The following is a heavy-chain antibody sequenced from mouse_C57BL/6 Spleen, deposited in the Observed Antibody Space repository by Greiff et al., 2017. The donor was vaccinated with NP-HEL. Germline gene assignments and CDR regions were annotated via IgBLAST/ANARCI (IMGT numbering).Heavy chain of an antibody. CDR2: INPNNGGT. V-gene: IGHV1-22*01. CDR1: GYTFTDYN. J-gene: IGHJ4*01. Sequence: DVQLQESGPELVKPGASVKMSCKASGYTFTDYNMHWVKQSHGKSLEWIGYINPNNGGTSYNQKFKGKATLTVNKSSSTAYMELRSLTSEDSAVYYCASPIYYGNYGAMDYWGQGTSVTVSS. CDR3: ASPIYYGNYGAMDY. D-gene: IGHD2-1*01.